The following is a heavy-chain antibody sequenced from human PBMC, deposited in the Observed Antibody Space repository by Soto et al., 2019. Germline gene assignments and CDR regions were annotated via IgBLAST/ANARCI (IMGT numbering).Heavy chain of an antibody. D-gene: IGHD3-10*01. CDR3: SRGSTYYGFLT. J-gene: IGHJ5*02. CDR1: GDSMGSGDYY. CDR2: IYYIGTT. V-gene: IGHV4-30-4*01. Sequence: QVQLQESGPGLVKPSQTLSLTCTVSGDSMGSGDYYWTWIRQPPGKGLEWIGYIYYIGTTFYNPSLEIRVNISIVTSKHRFSLRLTSVTDADTAVYYCSRGSTYYGFLTWGQGSLVTVSS.